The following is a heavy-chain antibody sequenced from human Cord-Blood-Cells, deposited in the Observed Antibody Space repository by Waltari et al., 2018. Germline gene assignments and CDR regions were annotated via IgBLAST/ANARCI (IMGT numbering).Heavy chain of an antibody. D-gene: IGHD6-19*01. J-gene: IGHJ4*02. CDR1: GFTFSRYE. CDR2: ISSSGSTI. Sequence: EVQLVESAGGLVQPGGSLRLSCADSGFTFSRYEMNWVRQAPGKGLEWVSYISSSGSTIYYADSVKGRFTISRDNAKNSLYLQMNSLRAEDTAVYYCSGWYRDEWTDYWGQGTLVTVSS. V-gene: IGHV3-48*03. CDR3: SGWYRDEWTDY.